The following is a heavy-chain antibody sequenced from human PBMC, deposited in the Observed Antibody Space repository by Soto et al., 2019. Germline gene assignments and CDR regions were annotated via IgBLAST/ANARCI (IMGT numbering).Heavy chain of an antibody. CDR3: EREIWKNFFYGRSCSTLDY. CDR1: GFTFRTYG. J-gene: IGHJ4*02. CDR2: IWNDGSDQ. Sequence: QVQLVESGGGVVQAGRSLRLSCAASGFTFRTYGMHWVRQAPGKGPEWVALIWNDGSDQSYAASVQGRFTISRDNSNNRLLLKIKRQRAEERVVYYGEREIWKNFFYGRSCSTLDYGGREPRVPFSS. D-gene: IGHD1-1*01. V-gene: IGHV3-33*01.